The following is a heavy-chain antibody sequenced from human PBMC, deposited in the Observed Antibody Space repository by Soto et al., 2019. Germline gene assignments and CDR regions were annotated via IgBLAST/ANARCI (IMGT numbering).Heavy chain of an antibody. CDR3: AHARWGWYFDY. CDR1: GFSLSTSGVG. Sequence: QITLKESGPTLVKPTQTLTLTCTFSGFSLSTSGVGVGWIRQPPGKALEWLALIYWDDDKRYSPSLKSRLTITKDTSKTQVVLKMTNMDPVDTATYYCAHARWGWYFDYWGQGTLVTVSS. V-gene: IGHV2-5*02. CDR2: IYWDDDK. D-gene: IGHD3-16*01. J-gene: IGHJ4*02.